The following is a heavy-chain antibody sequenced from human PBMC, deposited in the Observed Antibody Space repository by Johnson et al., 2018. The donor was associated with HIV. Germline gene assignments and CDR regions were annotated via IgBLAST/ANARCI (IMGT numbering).Heavy chain of an antibody. CDR1: GLTFTNYA. J-gene: IGHJ3*02. Sequence: VQLVESGGGLVQPGGSLRLSCAASGLTFTNYAMNWVRQAPGKGLEWVSTISDSTYYADSVKGRFTISRDNSKNTLYLQMDSLRPEDTAVYSCAREVGARGSDAFDIWGQGTMVTVSS. CDR2: ISDST. CDR3: AREVGARGSDAFDI. V-gene: IGHV3-23*04. D-gene: IGHD1-26*01.